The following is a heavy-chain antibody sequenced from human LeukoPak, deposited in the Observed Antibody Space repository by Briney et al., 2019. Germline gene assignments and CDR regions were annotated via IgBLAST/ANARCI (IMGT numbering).Heavy chain of an antibody. CDR3: AREREYDSSGYYSQDDHSYDY. D-gene: IGHD3-22*01. J-gene: IGHJ4*02. CDR1: GFTFSSYS. V-gene: IGHV3-21*01. CDR2: ISSSSSYI. Sequence: GGSLRLSCAASGFTFSSYSMNWVRQAPGKGLEWVSSISSSSSYIYYADSVKGRFTISRDNAKNSLYLQMNSLRAEDTAVYYCAREREYDSSGYYSQDDHSYDYWGQGTLVTVSA.